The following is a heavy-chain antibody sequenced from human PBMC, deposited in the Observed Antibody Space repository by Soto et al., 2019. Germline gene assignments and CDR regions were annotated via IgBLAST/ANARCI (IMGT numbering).Heavy chain of an antibody. V-gene: IGHV5-10-1*01. Sequence: ESLKISCTGFGYTFTTFWINWVRQMPGRGLEWMGRIDPRDSYTNYSPSFEGHVTISADKSTRTAYLQWGSLKASDTAMYYCERLYCSSSTCDSWFDPWGQGTLVTVSS. CDR1: GYTFTTFW. D-gene: IGHD2-2*01. CDR3: ERLYCSSSTCDSWFDP. CDR2: IDPRDSYT. J-gene: IGHJ5*02.